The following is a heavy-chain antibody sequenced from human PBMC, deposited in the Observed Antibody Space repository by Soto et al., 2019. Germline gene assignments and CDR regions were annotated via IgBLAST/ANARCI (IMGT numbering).Heavy chain of an antibody. J-gene: IGHJ5*02. CDR2: IYYNGNT. CDR1: GGSISSYY. V-gene: IGHV4-59*07. Sequence: QVQLQESGPGLVKPSDTLSLTCTVSGGSISSYYWNWIRQPPGRRLEWIGYIYYNGNTNYNPSLKSQVAISVDTSKNQFSLEVNSVTTADTAVYYCARGLYSGYYLSPWGQGILVTVSS. CDR3: ARGLYSGYYLSP. D-gene: IGHD5-12*01.